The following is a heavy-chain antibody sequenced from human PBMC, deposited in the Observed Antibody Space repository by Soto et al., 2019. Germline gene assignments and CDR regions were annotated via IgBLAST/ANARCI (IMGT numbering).Heavy chain of an antibody. CDR3: ATVYYDNSGSNHAFDI. J-gene: IGHJ3*02. V-gene: IGHV1-24*01. CDR2: FDPEDGET. Sequence: ASVKVSCNVSGYTRTELSMHWVRQAPGKGLEWMGGFDPEDGETIYAQKFQGRVTMTEDTSTDTAYMELSSLRSEDTAVYYCATVYYDNSGSNHAFDIWGQGTMVTVSS. D-gene: IGHD3-22*01. CDR1: GYTRTELS.